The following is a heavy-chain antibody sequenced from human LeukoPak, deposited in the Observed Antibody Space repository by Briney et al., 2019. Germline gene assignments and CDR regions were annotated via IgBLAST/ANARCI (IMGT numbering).Heavy chain of an antibody. CDR2: INHSGST. CDR3: ARARGYLNWFDP. CDR1: GGSFSGYY. Sequence: SETLSLTCGVYGGSFSGYYWSWIRQPPGKGLEWIGEINHSGSTNYNPSLKSRVTISVDTSKNQFSLKLSSVTAADTAVYYCARARGYLNWFDPWGQGTLVTVPS. D-gene: IGHD5-18*01. J-gene: IGHJ5*02. V-gene: IGHV4-34*01.